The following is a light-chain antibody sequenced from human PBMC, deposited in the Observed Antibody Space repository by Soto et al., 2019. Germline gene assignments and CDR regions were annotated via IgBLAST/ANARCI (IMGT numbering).Light chain of an antibody. V-gene: IGKV3-20*01. Sequence: EIVLTQSPGTLSLSPGERATLSCRASQIVSSSYLAWYQQKPGQAPRLVIYGASSRATGIPDRFSDSGSGTDFTLTISRLEPEDFAVYYCQQYGNSPFTFGPGTKMDIK. J-gene: IGKJ3*01. CDR1: QIVSSSY. CDR2: GAS. CDR3: QQYGNSPFT.